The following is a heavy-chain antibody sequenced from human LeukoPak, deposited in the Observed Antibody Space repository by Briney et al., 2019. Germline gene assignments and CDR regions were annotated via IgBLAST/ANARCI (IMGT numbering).Heavy chain of an antibody. Sequence: GGSLRLSCAASGFTFNNYAMHWVRQAPGKGLEYVSAISTNGGSTYYANSVKGRFTISRDNAKNSLFLQMSSLRVEDMSVYYCARGVGLANYYYYMDVWGRGTTVTISS. D-gene: IGHD2-15*01. CDR3: ARGVGLANYYYYMDV. V-gene: IGHV3-64*01. J-gene: IGHJ6*03. CDR2: ISTNGGST. CDR1: GFTFNNYA.